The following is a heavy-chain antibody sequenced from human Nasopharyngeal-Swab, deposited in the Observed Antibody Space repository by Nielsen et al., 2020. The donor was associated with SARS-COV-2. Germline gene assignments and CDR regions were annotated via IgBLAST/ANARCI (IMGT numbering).Heavy chain of an antibody. V-gene: IGHV4-34*01. CDR1: GGSFSGYY. CDR3: ARGIVVDSSSWYPSYFDY. CDR2: INHSGST. J-gene: IGHJ4*02. Sequence: SETLSLTCAVYGGSFSGYYWSWIRQPPGKGLEWTGEINHSGSTNYNPSLKSRVTISVDTSKNQFSLKLNSVTAADTAVYYCARGIVVDSSSWYPSYFDYWGQGTLVTVSS. D-gene: IGHD6-13*01.